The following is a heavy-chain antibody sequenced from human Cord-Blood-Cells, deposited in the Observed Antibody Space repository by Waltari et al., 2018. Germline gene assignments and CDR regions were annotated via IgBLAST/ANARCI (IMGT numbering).Heavy chain of an antibody. V-gene: IGHV4-39*07. Sequence: QLQLQESGPGLVKPSETLSLTCTVSGGSISSSSYYWGWIRQPPGQGLEWIGSIYYSGSTSYDPSLKSRVTISGDTSKNQFSLKRSSVTAADTAVYYCATRKPYCSSTSCYPPMVDYWGQGTLVTVSS. J-gene: IGHJ4*02. D-gene: IGHD2-2*01. CDR1: GGSISSSSYY. CDR3: ATRKPYCSSTSCYPPMVDY. CDR2: IYYSGST.